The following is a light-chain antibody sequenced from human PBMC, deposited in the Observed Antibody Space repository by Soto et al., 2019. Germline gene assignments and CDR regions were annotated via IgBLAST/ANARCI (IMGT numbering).Light chain of an antibody. CDR2: AAS. Sequence: DIQMTQSPSSLSAFVGDRVTITCRASQTIIRYLNWYQQKPGRAPNLLIYAASSLQSGVPSRFSGSGSGTEFTHTITSLQPEDFATYYCQQSYSTLFTFGPGTKVEIK. J-gene: IGKJ3*01. CDR3: QQSYSTLFT. V-gene: IGKV1-39*01. CDR1: QTIIRY.